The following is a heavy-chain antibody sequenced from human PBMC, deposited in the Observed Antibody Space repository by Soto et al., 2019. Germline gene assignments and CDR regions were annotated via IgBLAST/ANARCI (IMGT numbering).Heavy chain of an antibody. CDR1: GFTFSSYS. V-gene: IGHV3-21*01. CDR3: ARVMVVPAARGYYYYYMDV. J-gene: IGHJ6*03. CDR2: ISSSSSYI. D-gene: IGHD2-2*01. Sequence: GGSLRLSCAASGFTFSSYSMNWVRQAPGKGLEWVSSISSSSSYIYYADSVKGRFTISRDNAKNSLYLQMNSLRAEDTAVYYCARVMVVPAARGYYYYYMDVWGKGTTVTVSS.